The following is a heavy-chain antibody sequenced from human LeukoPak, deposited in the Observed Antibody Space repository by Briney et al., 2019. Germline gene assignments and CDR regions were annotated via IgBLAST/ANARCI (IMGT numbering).Heavy chain of an antibody. V-gene: IGHV1-2*02. CDR2: INPNSGAT. D-gene: IGHD4-17*01. CDR1: GYTFTGYY. Sequence: GASVKVSCKASGYTFTGYYMHWVRHAPGQGLVWMGWINPNSGATNYAQKFQGRVTMTRDTSISTAYMELSRLRSDDTAVYYCARDRRGAYGDYATSYWGQGTLVTVSS. CDR3: ARDRRGAYGDYATSY. J-gene: IGHJ4*02.